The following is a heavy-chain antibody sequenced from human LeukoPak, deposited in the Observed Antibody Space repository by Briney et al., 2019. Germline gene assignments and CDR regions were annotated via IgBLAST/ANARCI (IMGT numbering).Heavy chain of an antibody. V-gene: IGHV1-46*01. J-gene: IGHJ6*02. CDR1: GYTFTSYY. Sequence: ASVKVSCKASGYTFTSYYMHWVRQAPGQGLEWMGIINPSGGSTSYAQKFQGRVTMTRDTSTSTVYMELSRLRSDDTAVYYCARAVVNYYDSSGYPYGMDVWGQGTTVTVSS. D-gene: IGHD3-22*01. CDR3: ARAVVNYYDSSGYPYGMDV. CDR2: INPSGGST.